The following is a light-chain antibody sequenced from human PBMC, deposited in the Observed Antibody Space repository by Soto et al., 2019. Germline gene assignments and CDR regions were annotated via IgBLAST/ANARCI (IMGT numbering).Light chain of an antibody. CDR2: DVS. Sequence: QSALIQPASVSGSPGQSITISCTGTSSDVGGYNYVSWYQHHPGNAPKLLIYDVSTRPSGVSNRFSGSKSGNTASLTISGLQAEDEADYYCSSYTRSSTRVFGTETKLTVL. J-gene: IGLJ1*01. CDR3: SSYTRSSTRV. V-gene: IGLV2-14*03. CDR1: SSDVGGYNY.